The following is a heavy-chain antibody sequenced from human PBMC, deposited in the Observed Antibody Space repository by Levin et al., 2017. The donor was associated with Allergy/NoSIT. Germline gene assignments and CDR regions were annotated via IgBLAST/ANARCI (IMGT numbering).Heavy chain of an antibody. J-gene: IGHJ4*02. V-gene: IGHV3-30-3*01. Sequence: GGSLRLSCAASGFTFSSYAMHWVRQAPGKGLEWVAVISYDGSNKYYADSVKGRFTISRDNSKNTLYLQMNSLRAEDTAVYYCARGRVCGGDCYSLEYYFDYWGQGTLVTVSS. CDR2: ISYDGSNK. D-gene: IGHD2-21*02. CDR1: GFTFSSYA. CDR3: ARGRVCGGDCYSLEYYFDY.